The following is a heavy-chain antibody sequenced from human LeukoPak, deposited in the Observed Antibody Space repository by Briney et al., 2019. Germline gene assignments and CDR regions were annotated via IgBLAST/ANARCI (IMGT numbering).Heavy chain of an antibody. CDR2: ISGSGGST. J-gene: IGHJ4*02. V-gene: IGHV3-23*01. CDR3: ARGLTVTAMGRS. D-gene: IGHD5-18*01. Sequence: GGSLRLSCAASGFTFSSYAMSWVRQAPGKRLEWVSAISGSGGSTYYADSVKGRFTISRDNSKNTLYLQMNSLRAEDTAVYYCARGLTVTAMGRSWGQGTLVTVSS. CDR1: GFTFSSYA.